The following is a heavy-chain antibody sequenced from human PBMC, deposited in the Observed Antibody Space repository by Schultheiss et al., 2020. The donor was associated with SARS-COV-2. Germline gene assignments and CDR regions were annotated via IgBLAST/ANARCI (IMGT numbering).Heavy chain of an antibody. CDR1: GFTVSSNY. CDR2: ISGSGGST. CDR3: ARDSGSTYRVDV. D-gene: IGHD3-10*01. J-gene: IGHJ6*02. V-gene: IGHV3-23*01. Sequence: GGSLRLSCAASGFTVSSNYMSWVRQAPGKGLEWVSAISGSGGSTYYADSVKGRFTISRDNTKNSLYLQMNSLRAEDTAIYYCARDSGSTYRVDVWGQGTTVTVSS.